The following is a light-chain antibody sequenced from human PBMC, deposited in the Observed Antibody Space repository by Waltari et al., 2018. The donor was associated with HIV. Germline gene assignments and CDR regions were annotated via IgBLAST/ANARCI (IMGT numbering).Light chain of an antibody. J-gene: IGLJ1*01. V-gene: IGLV2-14*03. CDR2: DVN. CDR3: CSYSLTHTLV. CDR1: RSDVGDYTF. Sequence: QSALTQPASVSGSPGQSIPISCTGARSDVGDYTFVAWYQQHPDNAPKLIIYDVNDRPSGVSIRFSGSKSGNTASLTISGLQAEDEADYYCCSYSLTHTLVFGSGTKVTVL.